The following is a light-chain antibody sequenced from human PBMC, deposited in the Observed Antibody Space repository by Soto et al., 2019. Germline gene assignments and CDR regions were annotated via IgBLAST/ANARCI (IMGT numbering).Light chain of an antibody. J-gene: IGKJ1*01. Sequence: EIVMTQSPATLSVSPGERATLSCRASQSISTKLAWYQQKPGQAPRVLIYGASTRATGIPARFSGSGSGTVFTLTIISLQSEDFAVYHCQHYNDWPPTWTFGQGTRVEIK. CDR1: QSISTK. CDR3: QHYNDWPPTWT. CDR2: GAS. V-gene: IGKV3-15*01.